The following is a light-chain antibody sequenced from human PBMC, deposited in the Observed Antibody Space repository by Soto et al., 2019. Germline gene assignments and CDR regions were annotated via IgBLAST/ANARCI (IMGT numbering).Light chain of an antibody. CDR3: QRYDTSPT. J-gene: IGKJ1*01. V-gene: IGKV3-20*01. Sequence: EIVLTQSPGTLSLSAGERATLSCRASQTVSNNYLAWYQQKPGQVPTVLLYGASNRATGIPDRFSGSGSGTDFTLTISRLEPEDFAVYYCQRYDTSPTFGHGTKVHIK. CDR1: QTVSNNY. CDR2: GAS.